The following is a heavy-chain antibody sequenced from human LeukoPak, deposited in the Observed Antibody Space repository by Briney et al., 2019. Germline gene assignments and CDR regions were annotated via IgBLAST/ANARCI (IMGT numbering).Heavy chain of an antibody. CDR2: IKQDGSEK. D-gene: IGHD5-12*01. V-gene: IGHV3-7*01. CDR1: GFTFSSYA. Sequence: PGGSLRLSCAASGFTFSSYAMHWVRQAPGKGLEWVANIKQDGSEKYYVDSVKGRFTISRDNAKNSLYLQMNSLRAEDTAVYYCARDDIVATIWGAFDIWGQGTMVTVSS. J-gene: IGHJ3*02. CDR3: ARDDIVATIWGAFDI.